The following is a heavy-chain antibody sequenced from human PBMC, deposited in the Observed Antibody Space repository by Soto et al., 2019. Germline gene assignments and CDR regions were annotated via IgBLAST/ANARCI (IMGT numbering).Heavy chain of an antibody. J-gene: IGHJ2*01. CDR2: INTDGSGT. CDR3: ASLTTLGDYFDL. V-gene: IGHV3-74*01. Sequence: GGSLRLSCAVSGLTFSHYWMHWVRQVPGKGLVWLSYINTDGSGTNYAASVKGRFTISRDNAKNTVYLQMNSLRVDDTAVYYCASLTTLGDYFDLWGHGTLVTVSS. CDR1: GLTFSHYW. D-gene: IGHD4-4*01.